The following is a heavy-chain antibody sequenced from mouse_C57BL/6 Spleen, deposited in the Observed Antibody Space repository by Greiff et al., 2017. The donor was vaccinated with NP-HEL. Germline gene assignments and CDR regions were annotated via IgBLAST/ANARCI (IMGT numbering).Heavy chain of an antibody. CDR2: IDPEDGDT. D-gene: IGHD1-1*01. J-gene: IGHJ3*01. CDR1: GFNIKDYY. CDR3: TLYYYGSPFAY. Sequence: EVQLQQSGAELVRPGASVKLSCTASGFNIKDYYMHWVKQRPEQGLEWIGRIDPEDGDTEYAPKFQGKATMTADTSSNTAYLQLSSLTSEDTAVYYSTLYYYGSPFAYWGQGTLVTVSA. V-gene: IGHV14-1*01.